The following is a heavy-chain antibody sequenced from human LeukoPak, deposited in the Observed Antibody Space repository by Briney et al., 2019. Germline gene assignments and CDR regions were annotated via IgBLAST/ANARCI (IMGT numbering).Heavy chain of an antibody. J-gene: IGHJ4*02. V-gene: IGHV5-51*01. Sequence: GESLKISCKGSGYSFTNNWIGWVRQMPGKGLEWMGIIYPGDSDTRYSPSFQGQVTISADKSISTAYLQWSSLKASDTAMYYCARYVVDYDFWSGYSDYWGQGTLVTVSS. CDR3: ARYVVDYDFWSGYSDY. D-gene: IGHD3-3*01. CDR1: GYSFTNNW. CDR2: IYPGDSDT.